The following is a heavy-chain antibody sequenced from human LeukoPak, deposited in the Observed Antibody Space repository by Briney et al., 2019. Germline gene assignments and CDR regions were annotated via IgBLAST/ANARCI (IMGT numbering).Heavy chain of an antibody. D-gene: IGHD2-8*01. CDR1: GYTFTSYD. CDR3: ARGRRCTNGVCSRPLNY. CDR2: MNPNSGNT. J-gene: IGHJ4*02. V-gene: IGHV1-8*01. Sequence: ASVKVSCKASGYTFTSYDINWVRQATGQGLEWMGWMNPNSGNTSYAQKFQGRVTMTRNTSISTAYMELSSLRSEDTAVYYCARGRRCTNGVCSRPLNYWGQGTLVTVSS.